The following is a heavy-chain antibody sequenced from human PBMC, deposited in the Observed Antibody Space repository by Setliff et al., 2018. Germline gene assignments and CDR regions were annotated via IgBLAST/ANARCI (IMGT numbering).Heavy chain of an antibody. V-gene: IGHV3-23*01. J-gene: IGHJ4*02. Sequence: PGGSLRLSCAASGFTFSSYAMTWVRQAPGKGLEWVSGVGASGVATSYADSVKGRFTISRDNSKNMLYLQLNSLRAEDTAVYYCARRRTVTGTTSFFDSWGQGTLVTVSS. D-gene: IGHD4-4*01. CDR2: VGASGVAT. CDR3: ARRRTVTGTTSFFDS. CDR1: GFTFSSYA.